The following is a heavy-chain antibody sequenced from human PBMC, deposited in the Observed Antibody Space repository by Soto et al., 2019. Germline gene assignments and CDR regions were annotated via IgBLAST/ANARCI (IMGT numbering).Heavy chain of an antibody. CDR1: GASVRSGDYY. D-gene: IGHD6-6*01. J-gene: IGHJ4*02. CDR3: ARAARLDY. CDR2: IYNSGGS. Sequence: SETLSLTCSVSGASVRSGDYYWSCIRQAPGKGLEWIGYIYNSGGSYYNPSLKGRLTISIDTSKNQFSLKLSSVTAADTAVYYCARAARLDYWGQGTLVTVSS. V-gene: IGHV4-30-4*01.